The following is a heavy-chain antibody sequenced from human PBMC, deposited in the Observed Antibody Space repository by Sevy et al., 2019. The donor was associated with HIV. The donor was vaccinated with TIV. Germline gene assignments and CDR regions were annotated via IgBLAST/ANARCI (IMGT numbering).Heavy chain of an antibody. Sequence: SETLSLTCTVSGGSISSYYWIWIRQPPGKGLEWIGYIYYSGSTNYNPSLKSRVTISVDTSKNQFSLKLSSVTAADTAVYYCARDSGVVVAANGWFDPWGQGTLVTVSS. J-gene: IGHJ5*02. V-gene: IGHV4-59*01. D-gene: IGHD2-15*01. CDR1: GGSISSYY. CDR3: ARDSGVVVAANGWFDP. CDR2: IYYSGST.